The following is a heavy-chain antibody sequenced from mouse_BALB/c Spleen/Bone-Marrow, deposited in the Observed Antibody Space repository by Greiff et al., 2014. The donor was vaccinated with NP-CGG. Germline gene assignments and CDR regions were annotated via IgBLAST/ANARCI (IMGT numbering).Heavy chain of an antibody. J-gene: IGHJ2*01. CDR1: GFTFSNYA. V-gene: IGHV5-9-3*01. CDR2: ISSGGSYT. D-gene: IGHD2-3*01. Sequence: EVKLMESGGGLVKPGGSLKLSCAASGFTFSNYAMSWVRQTPEKRLEWVAIISSGGSYTYYPDSAKGRFTISRDNAKTILYLQMSSLRSEDTAMYYCARQDGFDYWGQGTTLTVSS. CDR3: ARQDGFDY.